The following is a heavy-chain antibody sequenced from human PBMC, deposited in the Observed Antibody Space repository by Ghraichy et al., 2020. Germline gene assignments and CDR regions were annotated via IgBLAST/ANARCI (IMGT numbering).Heavy chain of an antibody. CDR3: ARAKETIPAAAIAADQYYYDYMDV. CDR1: GFTFTGYY. Sequence: ASVKVSCKASGFTFTGYYMHCVRQAPGQGLEWMGRIHPHVGGTSYAEKFQGRVTMTRDTSISTAYLELSRLRSDDTAVYYCARAKETIPAAAIAADQYYYDYMDVWGKGTTVTVSS. D-gene: IGHD6-13*01. J-gene: IGHJ6*03. V-gene: IGHV1-2*06. CDR2: IHPHVGGT.